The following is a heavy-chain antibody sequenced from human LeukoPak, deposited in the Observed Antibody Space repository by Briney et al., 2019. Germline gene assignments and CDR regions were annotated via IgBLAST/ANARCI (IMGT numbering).Heavy chain of an antibody. J-gene: IGHJ3*02. CDR3: AKHPYYDSSGYYPDAFDI. CDR2: ISGSGGST. D-gene: IGHD3-22*01. Sequence: GGSLRLSCAASGFTFSSYAMSWVRQAPGKGLEWVSAISGSGGSTYYADSVKGRFTISRDNSKNTLYLQMNSLRAEDTAVYYCAKHPYYDSSGYYPDAFDIWGQATMVTVSS. CDR1: GFTFSSYA. V-gene: IGHV3-23*01.